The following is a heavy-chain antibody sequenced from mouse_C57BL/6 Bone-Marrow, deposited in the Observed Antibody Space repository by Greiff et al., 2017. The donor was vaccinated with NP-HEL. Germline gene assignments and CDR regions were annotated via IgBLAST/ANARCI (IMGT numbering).Heavy chain of an antibody. CDR1: GYSFTGYY. J-gene: IGHJ1*03. CDR2: INPSTGGT. V-gene: IGHV1-42*01. Sequence: VQLQQSGPELVKPGASVKISCKASGYSFTGYYMNWVKQSPEKSLEWIGEINPSTGGTTYNQKFKAKATLTVDKSSSTAYMQLKSLTSEDSAVYYYARGVLRRYERYFDVWGTGTTVTVSS. D-gene: IGHD1-1*01. CDR3: ARGVLRRYERYFDV.